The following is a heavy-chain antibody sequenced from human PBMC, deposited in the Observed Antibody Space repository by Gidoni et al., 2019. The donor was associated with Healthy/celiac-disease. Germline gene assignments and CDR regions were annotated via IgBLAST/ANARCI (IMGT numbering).Heavy chain of an antibody. D-gene: IGHD1-1*01. J-gene: IGHJ5*02. CDR2: IYYSGST. CDR3: ARHFPDERRTLGIYNWFDP. CDR1: GGSISSSSYY. Sequence: GGSISSSSYYWGWIRQPPGKGLEWIGSIYYSGSTYYNPSLKSRVTISVDTSKNQFSLKLSSVTAADTAVYYCARHFPDERRTLGIYNWFDPWGQGTLVTVSS. V-gene: IGHV4-39*01.